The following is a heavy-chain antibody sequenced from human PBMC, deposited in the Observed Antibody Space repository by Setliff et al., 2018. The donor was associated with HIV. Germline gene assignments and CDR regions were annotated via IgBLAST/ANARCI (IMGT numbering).Heavy chain of an antibody. CDR1: GGTFSSYA. CDR3: ASLRGIAAAGENWYFDL. CDR2: IVPILGIA. V-gene: IGHV1-69*10. D-gene: IGHD6-13*01. Sequence: WASVKVSCKASGGTFSSYAISWVRQAPGQGLEWMGGIVPILGIANYAQKFQGRVTITADKSTSTAYMELSSLRSEDTAVYYCASLRGIAAAGENWYFDLWGRGTLVTVSS. J-gene: IGHJ2*01.